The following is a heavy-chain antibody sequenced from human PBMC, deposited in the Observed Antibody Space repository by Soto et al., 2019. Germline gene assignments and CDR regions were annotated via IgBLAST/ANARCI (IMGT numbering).Heavy chain of an antibody. CDR1: SGSISSSNW. J-gene: IGHJ5*02. D-gene: IGHD3-3*01. V-gene: IGHV4-4*02. Sequence: SETLSLTCAVSSGSISSSNWWSWVRQPPGKGLEWIGEIFHSGSTNYNPSLKSRVTISVDTSKNQFSLKLSSVTAADTAVYYCARSVRNITIFGVVIWFDPWGQGTLVTVSS. CDR2: IFHSGST. CDR3: ARSVRNITIFGVVIWFDP.